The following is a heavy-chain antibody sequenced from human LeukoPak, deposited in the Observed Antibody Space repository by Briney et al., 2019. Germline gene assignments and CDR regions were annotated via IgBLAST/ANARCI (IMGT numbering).Heavy chain of an antibody. D-gene: IGHD1-1*01. Sequence: GGSLRLSCAASGFTFSSYNLNWVRQAPGKGLEWVSYISSSSGTIYYADSVKGRFTISRDNAKNSLYLQMNSLRAEDMALYYCAKLERHDAFDIWGQGTMVTVSS. CDR3: AKLERHDAFDI. CDR1: GFTFSSYN. J-gene: IGHJ3*02. V-gene: IGHV3-48*04. CDR2: ISSSSGTI.